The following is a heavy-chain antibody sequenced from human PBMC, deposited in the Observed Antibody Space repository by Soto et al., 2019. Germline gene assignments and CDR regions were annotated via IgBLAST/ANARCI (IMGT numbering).Heavy chain of an antibody. Sequence: PGVSLRLSCLASGFTFSDYSMSWIRQAPGKGLEWLAFIDSRGRTLSYADSVRGRFTISRDNAENSVYLQMDSLRANDTAVYYCARQAARNYIDSWGQGNSGTVSS. CDR2: IDSRGRTL. D-gene: IGHD6-6*01. J-gene: IGHJ4*02. CDR3: ARQAARNYIDS. V-gene: IGHV3-11*01. CDR1: GFTFSDYS.